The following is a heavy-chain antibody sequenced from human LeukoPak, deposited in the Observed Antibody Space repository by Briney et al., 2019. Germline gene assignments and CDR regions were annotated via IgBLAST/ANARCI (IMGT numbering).Heavy chain of an antibody. Sequence: SCKVSGYTFTSYYMHWVRQAPGKGLEWVAVISYDGSNKYYADSVKGRFTISRDNSKNTLYLQMNSLRAEDTAVYYCAKDNGDYGSWYFDLWGRGTLVTVSS. J-gene: IGHJ2*01. V-gene: IGHV3-30*18. D-gene: IGHD4-17*01. CDR2: ISYDGSNK. CDR3: AKDNGDYGSWYFDL. CDR1: GYTFTSYY.